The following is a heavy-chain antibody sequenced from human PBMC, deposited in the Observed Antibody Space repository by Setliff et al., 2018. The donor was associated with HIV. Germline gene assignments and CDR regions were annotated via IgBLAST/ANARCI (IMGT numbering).Heavy chain of an antibody. V-gene: IGHV5-10-1*01. CDR3: ARTSVTDYYYMDV. CDR2: IDTSDSYT. J-gene: IGHJ6*03. Sequence: PGESLKISCKGSGYSFTNYWITWVRQMPGKGLEWTGRIDTSDSYTNYSPSLQGRVTFSVDKSIDTAYLHWGSLRASDAGMYYCARTSVTDYYYMDVWGKGTTVTVSS. CDR1: GYSFTNYW.